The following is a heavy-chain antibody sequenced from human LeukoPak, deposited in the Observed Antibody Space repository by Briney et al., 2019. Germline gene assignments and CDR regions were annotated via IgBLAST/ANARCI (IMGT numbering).Heavy chain of an antibody. CDR3: AKDEAAAGPFDY. D-gene: IGHD6-13*01. V-gene: IGHV3-43*01. Sequence: GGSLRLSCAASGFTFDDYTMHWVRQAPGKGLEWVSLISWDGGSTYYADSVKGRFTISRDNSKNSLYLQMNSLRTEDTALYYCAKDEAAAGPFDYWGQGTLVTVSS. J-gene: IGHJ4*02. CDR2: ISWDGGST. CDR1: GFTFDDYT.